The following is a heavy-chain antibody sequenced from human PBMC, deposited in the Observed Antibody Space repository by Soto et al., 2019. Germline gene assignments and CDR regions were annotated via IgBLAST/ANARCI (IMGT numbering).Heavy chain of an antibody. CDR3: ARDDSYYSRYSYYYYMDV. CDR1: GFTFSSYS. Sequence: GGARRLSCAASGFTFSSYSMNWVRQAPGKGLEWVSYISGSSTTIYYADSVKGRFTISRDNAKNSLYLQMNSLRAEDTAVYYCARDDSYYSRYSYYYYMDVWGKGTTVTVSS. V-gene: IGHV3-48*01. CDR2: ISGSSTTI. J-gene: IGHJ6*03. D-gene: IGHD4-4*01.